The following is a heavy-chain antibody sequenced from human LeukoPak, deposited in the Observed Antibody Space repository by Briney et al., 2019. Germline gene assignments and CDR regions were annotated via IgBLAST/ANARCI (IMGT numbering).Heavy chain of an antibody. CDR1: GFSLSSYE. CDR3: ARQIRWPQAHFYDL. J-gene: IGHJ4*02. CDR2: ISASGETI. Sequence: GGSLRLSCAASGFSLSSYEMNWVRQAPGGGLVWVSFISASGETIYYADSVKGRFTISRDNDRNSLYLQMNSLRVEDTAVYYCARQIRWPQAHFYDLWGQGTLVTVSS. V-gene: IGHV3-48*03. D-gene: IGHD4-23*01.